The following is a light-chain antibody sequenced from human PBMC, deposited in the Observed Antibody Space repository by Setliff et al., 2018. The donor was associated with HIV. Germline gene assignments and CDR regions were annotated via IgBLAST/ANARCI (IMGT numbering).Light chain of an antibody. V-gene: IGLV2-23*02. CDR1: SSDVGGSNY. CDR2: EVS. Sequence: QSALTQPASVSGSPGQSITISCTGTSSDVGGSNYVSWYQQHPGKAPKLMIYEVSNRPSGVSNRFSGSKSGNTASLAISGLQADDEADYYCCSYAGSDTFVVFGTGTKVTVL. CDR3: CSYAGSDTFVV. J-gene: IGLJ1*01.